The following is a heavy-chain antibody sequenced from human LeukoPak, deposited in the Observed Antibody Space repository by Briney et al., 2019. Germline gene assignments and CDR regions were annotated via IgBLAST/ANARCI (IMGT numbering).Heavy chain of an antibody. V-gene: IGHV1-46*01. Sequence: ASVKVSCKASGYTFTSYYMHWVRQAPGQGLEWMGIINPSGGSTSYAQKFQGRVTMTRGMSTSTVYMELSSRRSEDTAVDYCGRGAAGTTTINYYYYYYMDVWGKGTTVTISS. CDR1: GYTFTSYY. J-gene: IGHJ6*03. CDR3: GRGAAGTTTINYYYYYYMDV. CDR2: INPSGGST. D-gene: IGHD1-1*01.